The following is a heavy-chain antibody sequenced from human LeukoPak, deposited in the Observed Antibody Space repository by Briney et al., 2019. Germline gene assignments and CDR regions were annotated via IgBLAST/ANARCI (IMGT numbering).Heavy chain of an antibody. CDR3: ANSLRFLEWLDY. J-gene: IGHJ4*02. D-gene: IGHD3-3*01. CDR1: GFTFRDYT. Sequence: GGSLRLSCAASGFTFRDYTMNWVRQAPGKGLEWVSAISGSGGSTYYADSVKGRFTISRDNSKNTLYLQMNSLRAEDTAVYYCANSLRFLEWLDYWGQGTLVTVSS. CDR2: ISGSGGST. V-gene: IGHV3-23*01.